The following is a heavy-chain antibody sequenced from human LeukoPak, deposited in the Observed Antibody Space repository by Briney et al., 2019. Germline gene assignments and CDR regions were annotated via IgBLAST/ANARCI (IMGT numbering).Heavy chain of an antibody. J-gene: IGHJ4*02. V-gene: IGHV3-23*01. CDR2: ISGSGGST. Sequence: GGSMRLSCAASGFTFNNYALSWVRQAPGKGLEWVSAISGSGGSTYYADSVKGRFTISRDNSKNTLYLQMNSLRAEDTAVYYCAKGSIITMIVVVIPYFDYWGQGTLVTVSS. D-gene: IGHD3-22*01. CDR1: GFTFNNYA. CDR3: AKGSIITMIVVVIPYFDY.